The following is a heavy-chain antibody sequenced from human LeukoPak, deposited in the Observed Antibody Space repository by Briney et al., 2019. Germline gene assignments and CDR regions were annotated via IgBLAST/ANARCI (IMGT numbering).Heavy chain of an antibody. Sequence: VASVKVSCKASGGTFSSYAISWVRQAPGQGLEWMGRIIPTLGIANYAQKFQGRVTITADKSTSTAYMELSSLRSEDTAVYYCARAGCSSTSCYRSGAFDIWGQGTMVTVSS. J-gene: IGHJ3*02. CDR3: ARAGCSSTSCYRSGAFDI. D-gene: IGHD2-2*01. CDR1: GGTFSSYA. CDR2: IIPTLGIA. V-gene: IGHV1-69*04.